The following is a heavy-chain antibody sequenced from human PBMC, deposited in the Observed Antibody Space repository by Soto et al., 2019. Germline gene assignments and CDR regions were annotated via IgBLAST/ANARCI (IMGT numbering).Heavy chain of an antibody. D-gene: IGHD3-10*01. CDR3: ARGVPKLNWFDP. CDR1: GFTFSSYS. CDR2: ISSSSSYI. V-gene: IGHV3-21*01. Sequence: EVQLVESGGGLVKPGGSLRLSCAASGFTFSSYSMNWVRQAPGKGLEWVSSISSSSSYIYYADSVKGRSTISRDNAKNSLYLQMNSLRAEDTAVYYCARGVPKLNWFDPWGQGTLVTVSS. J-gene: IGHJ5*02.